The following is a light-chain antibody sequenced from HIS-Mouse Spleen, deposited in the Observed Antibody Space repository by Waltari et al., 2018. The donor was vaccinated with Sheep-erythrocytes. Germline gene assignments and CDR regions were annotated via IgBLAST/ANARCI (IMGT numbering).Light chain of an antibody. CDR1: SSDVGGYNY. CDR3: CSYAGSYNHV. Sequence: QSALTQPRSVSGSPGQSVTISCTGTSSDVGGYNYVSWYQQHPGKAPKLMIYDVSKRPSGVPAGFSGSKSGNTASLTISGVQAEDEADYYCCSYAGSYNHVFATGTKVTVL. CDR2: DVS. J-gene: IGLJ1*01. V-gene: IGLV2-11*01.